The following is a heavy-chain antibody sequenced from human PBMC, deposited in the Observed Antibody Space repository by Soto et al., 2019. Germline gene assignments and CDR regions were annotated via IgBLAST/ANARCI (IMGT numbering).Heavy chain of an antibody. Sequence: QVQLQESGPGLMKPSQTLSLTCTVSGGSISSGGYYWSWIRQHPGKGLEWIGYIYYSGSTYYNPSLKSRVTISVDTSKNQFSLKLSSVTAADTAVYYCARWGYCSGGSCYVFGYWGQGTLVTVSS. CDR2: IYYSGST. CDR3: ARWGYCSGGSCYVFGY. CDR1: GGSISSGGYY. V-gene: IGHV4-31*03. D-gene: IGHD2-15*01. J-gene: IGHJ4*02.